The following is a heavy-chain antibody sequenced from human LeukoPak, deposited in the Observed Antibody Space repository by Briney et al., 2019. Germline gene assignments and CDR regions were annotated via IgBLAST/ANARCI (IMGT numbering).Heavy chain of an antibody. CDR1: GFTFSSYS. CDR3: AKEEWLGKMNYFDH. Sequence: GGSLRLSCAASGFTFSSYSMNWVRQAPGKGLEWVSAISGSGGSTYYADSVKGRFTISRDNSKNTLYLQMNSLRAEDTAVYYCAKEEWLGKMNYFDHWGQGTLVTVSS. J-gene: IGHJ4*02. D-gene: IGHD6-19*01. V-gene: IGHV3-23*01. CDR2: ISGSGGST.